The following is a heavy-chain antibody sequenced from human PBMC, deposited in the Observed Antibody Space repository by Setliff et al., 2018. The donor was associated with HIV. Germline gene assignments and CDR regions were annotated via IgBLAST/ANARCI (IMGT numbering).Heavy chain of an antibody. J-gene: IGHJ4*02. D-gene: IGHD6-19*01. V-gene: IGHV3-23*01. CDR1: GFTFSSYA. CDR3: AKDWPNAVTGTFGDS. CDR2: ISGSGGNT. Sequence: PGGSLRLSCTASGFTFSSYAMSWVRQAPGKGLEWVSIISGSGGNTYYADSVKGRFTISRDNSKNTLSLQMNSLRAEDTAVYYCAKDWPNAVTGTFGDSWGQGTLVTVSS.